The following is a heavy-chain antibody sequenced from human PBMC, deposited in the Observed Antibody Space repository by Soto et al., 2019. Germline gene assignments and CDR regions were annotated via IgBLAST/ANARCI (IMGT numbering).Heavy chain of an antibody. Sequence: PSETLSLTCTVSGGSISSYYWSWIRQPPGKGLEWIGYIYYSGSTNYNPSLKSRVTISVDTSKNQFSLKLSSVTAADTAVYYCARAYCGGDCYPQYWRQGTLVTVSS. D-gene: IGHD2-21*02. V-gene: IGHV4-59*01. J-gene: IGHJ4*02. CDR1: GGSISSYY. CDR2: IYYSGST. CDR3: ARAYCGGDCYPQY.